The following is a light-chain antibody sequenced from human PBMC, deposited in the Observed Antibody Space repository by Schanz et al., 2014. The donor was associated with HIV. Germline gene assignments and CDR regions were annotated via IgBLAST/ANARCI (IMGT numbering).Light chain of an antibody. Sequence: EIVLTQSPATLSLSPGEGATLSCRASQSISTSLAWYPQIPGQAPRLLIFDASNRATGIPARFSGSGSGTEFTLTISSLQSEDFAVYYCQQYGTSPRTFGQGTKVEIK. CDR1: QSISTS. CDR3: QQYGTSPRT. CDR2: DAS. V-gene: IGKV3-11*01. J-gene: IGKJ1*01.